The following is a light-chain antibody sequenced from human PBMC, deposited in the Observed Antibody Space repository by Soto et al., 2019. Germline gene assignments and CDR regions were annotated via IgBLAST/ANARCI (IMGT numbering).Light chain of an antibody. V-gene: IGKV1D-16*01. J-gene: IGKJ1*01. CDR3: QQYNTYSRT. CDR2: AAS. CDR1: QGISNW. Sequence: DIQMTQSPSSVSASVGDRVTIACRASQGISNWLAWYQQKPGKAPKLLIYAASSLQSGVPSRFGGAGSGTEFTLTISSLQPDDFATYYCQQYNTYSRTFGQGTKVDIK.